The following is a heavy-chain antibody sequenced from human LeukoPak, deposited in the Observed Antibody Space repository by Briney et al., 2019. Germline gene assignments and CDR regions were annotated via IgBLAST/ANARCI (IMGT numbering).Heavy chain of an antibody. V-gene: IGHV4-31*03. J-gene: IGHJ6*02. CDR1: GGSISSGGYY. CDR3: AFYDSNYYGMDV. Sequence: SETLSLTCTVSGGSISSGGYYWSWIRQHPGKDLEWIGYIYYSGSTYYSPSLKSRVTISVDTSKNQFSLKLSSVTAADTAVYYCAFYDSNYYGMDVWGQGTTVTVSS. D-gene: IGHD3-22*01. CDR2: IYYSGST.